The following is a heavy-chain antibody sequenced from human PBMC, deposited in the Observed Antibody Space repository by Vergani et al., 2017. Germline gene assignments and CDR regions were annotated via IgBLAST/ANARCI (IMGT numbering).Heavy chain of an antibody. J-gene: IGHJ4*02. D-gene: IGHD3-22*01. CDR2: ISYDGSNK. V-gene: IGHV3-30-3*01. CDR1: GFTFSSYA. Sequence: QVQLVESGGGVVQPGRSLRLSCAASGFTFSSYAMHWVRQAPGKGLEWVAVISYDGSNKYYADSVKGRFTIARDNSKNTLYLQMNSLRAEDTAVYYCARDIGVYDRSGLYDYWGQGTLVTVAS. CDR3: ARDIGVYDRSGLYDY.